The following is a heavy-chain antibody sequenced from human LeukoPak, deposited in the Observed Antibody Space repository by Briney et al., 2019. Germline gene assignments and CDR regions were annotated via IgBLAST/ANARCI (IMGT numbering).Heavy chain of an antibody. CDR3: ARLWSTDCSGGSCPHQPNY. CDR2: VFYSGST. V-gene: IGHV4-39*01. Sequence: PSETLPLTCTVSGGSVSSSSYHWGWIRQPPGKGLEWIGSVFYSGSTYYNPSLKSRVTMSVDTSKNQFSLKLSSVIAADTAVYYCARLWSTDCSGGSCPHQPNYWGQGTLVTVSS. CDR1: GGSVSSSSYH. D-gene: IGHD2-15*01. J-gene: IGHJ4*02.